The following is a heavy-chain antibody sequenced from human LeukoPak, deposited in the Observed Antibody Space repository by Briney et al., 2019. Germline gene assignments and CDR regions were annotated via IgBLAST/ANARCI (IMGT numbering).Heavy chain of an antibody. CDR3: GMTTGRVGAFDI. D-gene: IGHD4-17*01. Sequence: SGGSLRLSCSASGFTFSSYAMHWVRQAPGKGLEYVSVISSNGGSTYYADSVKGRFTISRDNSKNTLYLQMSSLRAEDTAVYYCGMTTGRVGAFDIWGQGKMVTVSS. CDR1: GFTFSSYA. J-gene: IGHJ3*02. CDR2: ISSNGGST. V-gene: IGHV3-64D*09.